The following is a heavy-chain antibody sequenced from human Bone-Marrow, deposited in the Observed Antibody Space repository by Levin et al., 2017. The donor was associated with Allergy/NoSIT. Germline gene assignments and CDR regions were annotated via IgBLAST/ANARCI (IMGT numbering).Heavy chain of an antibody. V-gene: IGHV4-61*01. CDR1: GGSVSSDNYF. CDR3: ARENGKFEDAFDI. D-gene: IGHD1-26*01. CDR2: IYYSGAT. J-gene: IGHJ3*02. Sequence: SETLSLTCTVSGGSVSSDNYFWSWIRQPPGKGLEWIAYIYYSGATNYNSSLKSRVTMSVDTSKNQFSLKLSSVTAAATAVYYCARENGKFEDAFDIWGQGTMVTVSS.